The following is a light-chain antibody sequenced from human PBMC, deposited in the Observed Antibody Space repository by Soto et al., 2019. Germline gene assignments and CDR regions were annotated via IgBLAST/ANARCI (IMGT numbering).Light chain of an antibody. V-gene: IGKV1-39*01. CDR3: QHSYSSPT. Sequence: DIQMTQSPSSLSASVGDRVTITCRASQNIFTYLNWYQQRPGKAPNLLIYAASNLQSGVPSRFSGSGSGTDFTLTISSLQREDFATYYCQHSYSSPTFGQGTKLEIK. CDR1: QNIFTY. J-gene: IGKJ2*01. CDR2: AAS.